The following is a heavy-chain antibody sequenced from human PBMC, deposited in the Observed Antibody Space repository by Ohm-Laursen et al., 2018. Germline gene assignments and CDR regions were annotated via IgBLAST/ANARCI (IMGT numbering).Heavy chain of an antibody. V-gene: IGHV3-53*05. CDR2: IHSGGNT. D-gene: IGHD3-22*01. CDR3: AKDFDSSGSGWFDP. Sequence: SLRLSCAASGFTVNNNYMSWVRQAPGKGLEWVSVIHSGGNTYYVDSVKGRFTISRDDAKNSLYLQMNSLRAEDTALYYCAKDFDSSGSGWFDPWGQGTLVTVSS. J-gene: IGHJ5*02. CDR1: GFTVNNNY.